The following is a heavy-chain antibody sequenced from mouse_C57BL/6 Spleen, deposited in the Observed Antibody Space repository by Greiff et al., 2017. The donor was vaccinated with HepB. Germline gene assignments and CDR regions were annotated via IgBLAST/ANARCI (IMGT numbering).Heavy chain of an antibody. CDR2: ISYDGSN. Sequence: EVQLVESGPGLVKPSQSLSLTCSVTGYSITSGYYWNWIRQFPGNKLEWMGYISYDGSNNYNPSLKNRISITRDTSKNQFFLKLNSVTTEDTATCYCAREGVTGTDYWGQGTTLTVSS. V-gene: IGHV3-6*01. D-gene: IGHD4-1*01. J-gene: IGHJ2*01. CDR3: AREGVTGTDY. CDR1: GYSITSGYY.